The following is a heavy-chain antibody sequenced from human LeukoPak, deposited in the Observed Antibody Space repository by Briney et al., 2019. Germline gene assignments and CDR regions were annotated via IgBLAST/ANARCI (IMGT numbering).Heavy chain of an antibody. D-gene: IGHD6-19*01. CDR3: ARDAVTGYSSGWYKPFPFDY. Sequence: PGGSLRLSCAASGFTFSSYGMSWVRQAPGKGLEWVSAISGSGGSTYYADSLKGRFTISRDNTKNSLYLQMNSLRVDDTAVYYCARDAVTGYSSGWYKPFPFDYWGQGSLVTVSS. CDR2: ISGSGGST. J-gene: IGHJ4*02. CDR1: GFTFSSYG. V-gene: IGHV3-23*01.